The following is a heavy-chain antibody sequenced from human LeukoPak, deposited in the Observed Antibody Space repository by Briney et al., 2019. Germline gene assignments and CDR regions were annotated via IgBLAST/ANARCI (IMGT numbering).Heavy chain of an antibody. D-gene: IGHD3-10*01. V-gene: IGHV1-69*04. J-gene: IGHJ4*02. CDR1: GYTFTSYY. CDR2: IIPILGIA. Sequence: SVKLSCKASGYTFTSYYFHWVRQAPGQGLEWMGRIIPILGIANYAQKFQGRVTITADKSTSTAYMELSSLRSEDTAVYYCAREYRGDFDYWGQGTLVTVSS. CDR3: AREYRGDFDY.